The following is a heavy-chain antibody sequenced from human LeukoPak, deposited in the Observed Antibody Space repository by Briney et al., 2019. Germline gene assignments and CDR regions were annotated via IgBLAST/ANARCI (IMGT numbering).Heavy chain of an antibody. CDR3: ARERMYSGSGSTYPYYDY. V-gene: IGHV3-7*01. CDR1: GFTFSSYW. Sequence: PGGSLRLSCAASGFTFSSYWMSWVRQSPGKGLEWVANIKPDGSEKYFMDSVKGRFTISRDNAKNALYPEMNSLRAEDTAEYFCARERMYSGSGSTYPYYDYWGQGTLVTVSS. D-gene: IGHD3-10*01. J-gene: IGHJ4*02. CDR2: IKPDGSEK.